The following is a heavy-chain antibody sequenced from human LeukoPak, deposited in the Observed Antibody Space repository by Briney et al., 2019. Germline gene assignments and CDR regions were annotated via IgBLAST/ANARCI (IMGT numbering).Heavy chain of an antibody. Sequence: ASVKVSCKASGYTFTSYYMHWVRQAPGQGLEWMGIINPSGGSTSYAQKFQGRVTMTRDTSTSTVYMELSSLRSEDTAVYYCAREGRYFDWFDLQTYYYYGMDVWGQGTTVTVSS. CDR3: AREGRYFDWFDLQTYYYYGMDV. V-gene: IGHV1-46*01. CDR1: GYTFTSYY. J-gene: IGHJ6*02. CDR2: INPSGGST. D-gene: IGHD3-9*01.